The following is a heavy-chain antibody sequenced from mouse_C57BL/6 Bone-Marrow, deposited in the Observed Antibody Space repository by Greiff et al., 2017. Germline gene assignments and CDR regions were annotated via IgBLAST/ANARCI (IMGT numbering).Heavy chain of an antibody. CDR3: ARWEAYYRNYSDY. Sequence: VQLQQSGAELARPGASVKLSCKASGYTFTSYGISWVKQRTGQGLEWIGVIYPRSGNTYYNEKFKGKATLTADKSSSTAYMGLRSLTSEDSAVYFCARWEAYYRNYSDYWGQGTTLTVSS. D-gene: IGHD2-14*01. J-gene: IGHJ2*01. V-gene: IGHV1-81*01. CDR2: IYPRSGNT. CDR1: GYTFTSYG.